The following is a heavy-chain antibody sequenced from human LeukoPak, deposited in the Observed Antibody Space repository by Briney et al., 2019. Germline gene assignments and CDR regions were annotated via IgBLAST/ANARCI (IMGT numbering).Heavy chain of an antibody. CDR1: GYTFTGYY. D-gene: IGHD6-19*01. J-gene: IGHJ6*02. Sequence: ASVKVSCKASGYTFTGYYMHWVRQAPGQGLEWMGWINPNSGGTNYAQKFQGRVTMTRDTSISTAYMELSRLRSDDTAVYYCARDGRDSSGWSIYYDMDVWGQGTTVTVSS. CDR3: ARDGRDSSGWSIYYDMDV. CDR2: INPNSGGT. V-gene: IGHV1-2*02.